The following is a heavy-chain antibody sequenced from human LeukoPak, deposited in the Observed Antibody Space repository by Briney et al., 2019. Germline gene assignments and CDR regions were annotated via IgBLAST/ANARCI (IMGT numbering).Heavy chain of an antibody. J-gene: IGHJ5*02. Sequence: GRSLRLSCAASGFTFDDYAMHWVRHAPGKGLEWVSGISWNSGSIGYADSVKSRFTIPRDNAKNSLYLQMNSLRAEDTALYYCAKDTDYGDYGGCFDPWGQGTLVTVSS. CDR1: GFTFDDYA. CDR3: AKDTDYGDYGGCFDP. CDR2: ISWNSGSI. V-gene: IGHV3-9*01. D-gene: IGHD4-17*01.